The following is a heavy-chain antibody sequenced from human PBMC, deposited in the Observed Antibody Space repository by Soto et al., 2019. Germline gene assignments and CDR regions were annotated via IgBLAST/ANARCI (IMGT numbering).Heavy chain of an antibody. D-gene: IGHD1-26*01. J-gene: IGHJ6*02. CDR2: MFYGGST. V-gene: IGHV3-66*01. CDR3: ATTGMGLTLYYYYHGMDV. Sequence: EVQLVESGGGLVQPGGSLRLSCAASGFTVSTNYMTWVRQAPGKGLEWVSVMFYGGSTYYAASVKGRFTISRDDSKNTLYLHMNSLRAEDTAVYYWATTGMGLTLYYYYHGMDVWGQGTTVTVSS. CDR1: GFTVSTNY.